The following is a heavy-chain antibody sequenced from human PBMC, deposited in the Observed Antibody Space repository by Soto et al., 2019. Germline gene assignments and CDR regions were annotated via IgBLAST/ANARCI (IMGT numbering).Heavy chain of an antibody. D-gene: IGHD5-18*01. V-gene: IGHV3-49*03. CDR1: GFIFGDYT. Sequence: HPGGSLRLSCTASGFIFGDYTMSWFRQAPGKGLEWVGFIRSKAYGGTTQYAASVEGRFTISRDDSNSIAYLQMNSLKIEDTAVYYCTSAYSYGLVVNYYYYGMDVWGQGTTVTVSS. J-gene: IGHJ6*02. CDR2: IRSKAYGGTT. CDR3: TSAYSYGLVVNYYYYGMDV.